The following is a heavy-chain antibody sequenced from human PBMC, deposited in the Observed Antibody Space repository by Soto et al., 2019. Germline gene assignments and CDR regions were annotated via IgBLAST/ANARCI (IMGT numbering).Heavy chain of an antibody. J-gene: IGHJ6*02. CDR1: GFTFSSYG. Sequence: VGALRLSCAASGFTFSSYGMHWVRQAPGKGLEWVAVIWYDGSNKYYADSVKGRFTISRDNSKNTLYLQMNSPRAEDTAVYYCARDRGAAEVTPDWADYYYYYGMDVWGQGTTVTVSS. CDR3: ARDRGAAEVTPDWADYYYYYGMDV. V-gene: IGHV3-33*01. CDR2: IWYDGSNK. D-gene: IGHD4-4*01.